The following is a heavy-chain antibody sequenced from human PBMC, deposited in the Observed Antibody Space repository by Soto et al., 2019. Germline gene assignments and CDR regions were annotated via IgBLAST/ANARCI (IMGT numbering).Heavy chain of an antibody. D-gene: IGHD6-6*01. V-gene: IGHV5-51*01. Sequence: PGESLKISCKGSGYSFTSYWIGWVRQMPGKGLEWMGIIYPGDSDTRYSPSFQGQVTISADKSISTAYLQWSSLKASDTAMYYCSRSRIAPRHGDYSGMDVWGQVSTVTVAS. CDR1: GYSFTSYW. J-gene: IGHJ6*02. CDR3: SRSRIAPRHGDYSGMDV. CDR2: IYPGDSDT.